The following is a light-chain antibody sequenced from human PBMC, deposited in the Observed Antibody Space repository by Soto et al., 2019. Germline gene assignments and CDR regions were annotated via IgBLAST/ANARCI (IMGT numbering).Light chain of an antibody. J-gene: IGKJ1*01. CDR1: QSVSSN. V-gene: IGKV3-15*01. CDR3: QQYNNWPRT. CDR2: GAS. Sequence: EIVMTQSPATLSVSPGERATLSCRASQSVSSNLAWYQQKPGQAPRLLIYGASTRASGIPARFSGSGSGTEFTLTLSSVQSEDFAVYYCQQYNNWPRTFGQGTKVEIK.